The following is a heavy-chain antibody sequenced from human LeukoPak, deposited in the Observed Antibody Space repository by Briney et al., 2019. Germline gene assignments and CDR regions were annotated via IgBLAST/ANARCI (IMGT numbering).Heavy chain of an antibody. J-gene: IGHJ6*03. D-gene: IGHD2-2*01. Sequence: GASVKVSCKASGYTFTSYGISWVRQAPGQGLEWMGWISAYNGNTNYAQKLQGRVTMTTDTSTSTAYMELRSLRSDDTAVYYCARRIHDCSSTSCYFPPYYYYMDVWGKGTTVTISS. CDR3: ARRIHDCSSTSCYFPPYYYYMDV. CDR1: GYTFTSYG. V-gene: IGHV1-18*01. CDR2: ISAYNGNT.